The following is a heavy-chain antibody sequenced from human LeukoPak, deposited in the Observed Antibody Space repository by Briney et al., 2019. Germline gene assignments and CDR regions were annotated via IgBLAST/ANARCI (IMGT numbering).Heavy chain of an antibody. D-gene: IGHD5-18*01. CDR2: IYSSGST. Sequence: SDTLSLNCTVSGGSISSGGYFWNWIRQLPGKGLEWIGYIYSSGSTYNPSLKSRVIISLDTSKNQFSLKLNSVTAADTAVYYCARGGKKTAMVTSWGQGTLVTVPS. CDR3: ARGGKKTAMVTS. V-gene: IGHV4-31*03. CDR1: GGSISSGGYF. J-gene: IGHJ4*02.